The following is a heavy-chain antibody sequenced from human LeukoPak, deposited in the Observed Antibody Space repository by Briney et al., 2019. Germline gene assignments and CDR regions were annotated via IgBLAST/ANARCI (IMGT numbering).Heavy chain of an antibody. D-gene: IGHD2-21*02. CDR1: GFTFRNYD. CDR2: IGPGGET. Sequence: GGSLRLSCAASGFTFRNYDIHWVRQGSGKGLEWVSAIGPGGETFYADSVKGRFTISRENAKNSLNLQMDSLRAADTAVYYCAKETVVTASYYYYMDVWGKGTTVTVSS. V-gene: IGHV3-13*01. J-gene: IGHJ6*03. CDR3: AKETVVTASYYYYMDV.